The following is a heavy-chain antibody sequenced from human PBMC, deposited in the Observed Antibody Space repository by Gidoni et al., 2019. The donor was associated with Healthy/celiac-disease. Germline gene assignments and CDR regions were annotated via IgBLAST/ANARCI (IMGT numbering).Heavy chain of an antibody. D-gene: IGHD5-18*01. CDR2: ISYDGSNK. CDR3: ARAGYSYGLDY. CDR1: GFTFSSYA. J-gene: IGHJ4*02. Sequence: QVQLVESGGGVVQPGRSLRLSCAASGFTFSSYAMHWVRQAPGKGLEWVAVISYDGSNKYYADSVKGRFTISRDNSKNTLYLQMNSLRAEDTAVYYCARAGYSYGLDYWGQGTLVTVSS. V-gene: IGHV3-30-3*01.